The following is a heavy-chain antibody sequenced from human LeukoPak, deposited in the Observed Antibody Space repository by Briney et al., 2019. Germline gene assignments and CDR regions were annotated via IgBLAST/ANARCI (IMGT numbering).Heavy chain of an antibody. CDR2: INPSDGST. V-gene: IGHV1-46*01. D-gene: IGHD6-13*01. Sequence: PVASVNVSCKASGYTFTSYYYHWVRQAPGQGLEWMGIINPSDGSTSYAQKFQGRVTMTRDTSTSTVYMELSSLRSEDTAVYYCARGGAAADYYYYGMDVWGQGTTVTVSS. CDR1: GYTFTSYY. J-gene: IGHJ6*02. CDR3: ARGGAAADYYYYGMDV.